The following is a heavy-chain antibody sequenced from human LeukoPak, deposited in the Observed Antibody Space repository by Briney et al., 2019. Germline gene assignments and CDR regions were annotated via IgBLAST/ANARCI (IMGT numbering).Heavy chain of an antibody. V-gene: IGHV3-23*01. CDR2: ITGSGGST. J-gene: IGHJ4*02. CDR1: GFTFSSYA. CDR3: AKDTASGYYTYSDC. D-gene: IGHD3-22*01. Sequence: GGSLRLSCAASGFTFSSYAMSWVRQAPGKGLEWVSAITGSGGSTYYADSVKGRFTISRDNSKNTLYLQMNTLRAEDTAVYYCAKDTASGYYTYSDCWGQGTLVTVSS.